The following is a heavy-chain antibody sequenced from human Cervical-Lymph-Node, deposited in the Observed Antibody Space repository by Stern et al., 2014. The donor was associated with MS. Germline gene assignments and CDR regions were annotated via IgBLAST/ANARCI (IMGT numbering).Heavy chain of an antibody. V-gene: IGHV4-4*02. CDR2: IYNSGST. J-gene: IGHJ3*02. Sequence: QVQLQESGPGLVKPSGTLSLTCAVSGGSISSSNWWSWVRQPPGKGLERIGEIYNSGSTNYDQYLKSRVTISVDKSKNQFSLKLSSVTAADTAVYYCAREGYSSSYDAFDIWGQGTMVTVSS. CDR3: AREGYSSSYDAFDI. D-gene: IGHD6-6*01. CDR1: GGSISSSNW.